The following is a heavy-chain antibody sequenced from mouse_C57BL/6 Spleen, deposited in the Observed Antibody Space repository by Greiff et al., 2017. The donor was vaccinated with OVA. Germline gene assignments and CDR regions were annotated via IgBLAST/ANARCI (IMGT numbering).Heavy chain of an antibody. CDR3: ARSDDGYYSY. V-gene: IGHV14-2*01. J-gene: IGHJ2*01. CDR2: IDPEDGET. D-gene: IGHD2-3*01. Sequence: EVQLQQSGAELVKPGASVKLSCTASGFNIKDYYMHWVKQRTEQGLEWIGRIDPEDGETEYAPKFQGKATITADTSSNTAYLQLSSLTSEDTAVYYCARSDDGYYSYWGQGTTLTVSS. CDR1: GFNIKDYY.